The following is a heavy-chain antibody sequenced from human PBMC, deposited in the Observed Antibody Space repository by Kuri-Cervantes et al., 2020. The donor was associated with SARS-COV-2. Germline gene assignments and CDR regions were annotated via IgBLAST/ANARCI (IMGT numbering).Heavy chain of an antibody. V-gene: IGHV4-4*02. CDR2: IYHSGST. J-gene: IGHJ4*02. Sequence: SETLSLTCAVSGGTISSSNWWSWVRQPPGKGLEWIGEIYHSGSTNYNPSLKSRVTISVDTSKNQFSLKLSSVTAADTAVYYCARLGYGDYVGSWGQGTLVTVSS. CDR3: ARLGYGDYVGS. CDR1: GGTISSSNW. D-gene: IGHD4-17*01.